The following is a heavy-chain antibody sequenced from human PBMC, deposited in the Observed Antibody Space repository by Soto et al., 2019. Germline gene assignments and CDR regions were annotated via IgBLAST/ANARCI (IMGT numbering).Heavy chain of an antibody. CDR1: GYTFSDYY. CDR3: ARGGEFCSTGSCNSSLGDAFDV. J-gene: IGHJ3*01. CDR2: ISPNNGAT. V-gene: IGHV1-2*02. D-gene: IGHD2-15*01. Sequence: QVQLVQSGAEVKKPGASMKVSCKASGYTFSDYYMHWVRQAPGQGLECMGWISPNNGATNYAQKFQDRVTMPRDPSITTSYMELSRLRSDDTAVYYCARGGEFCSTGSCNSSLGDAFDVWGQGTTVTVSS.